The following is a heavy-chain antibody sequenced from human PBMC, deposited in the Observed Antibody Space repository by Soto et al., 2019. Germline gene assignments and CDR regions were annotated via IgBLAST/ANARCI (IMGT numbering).Heavy chain of an antibody. CDR3: ARDLYGDYYYYGMDV. CDR2: IYPGDSDT. Sequence: PGESLKISCKGSGYSFTSYWIGWVRQMPGKGLEWMGIIYPGDSDTRYSPSFQGQVTISADKSISTAYLQWSSVTAADTAVYYCARDLYGDYYYYGMDVWGQGTTVTVSS. V-gene: IGHV5-51*01. D-gene: IGHD4-17*01. CDR1: GYSFTSYW. J-gene: IGHJ6*02.